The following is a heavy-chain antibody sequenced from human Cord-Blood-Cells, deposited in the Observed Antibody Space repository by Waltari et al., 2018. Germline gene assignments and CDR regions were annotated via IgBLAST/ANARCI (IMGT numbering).Heavy chain of an antibody. V-gene: IGHV1-2*02. J-gene: IGHJ3*02. D-gene: IGHD1-7*01. CDR2: INPNSGGT. CDR1: GYTFNGSY. Sequence: QVQLVQSGAAVKKPGASVKVSCKASGYTFNGSYLPWVRQAPGQGLEWMGWINPNSGGTNYAQKFQGRVTMTRDTSISTAYMELSRLRSDDTAVYYCARVRKKGNYDAFDIWGQGTMVTVSS. CDR3: ARVRKKGNYDAFDI.